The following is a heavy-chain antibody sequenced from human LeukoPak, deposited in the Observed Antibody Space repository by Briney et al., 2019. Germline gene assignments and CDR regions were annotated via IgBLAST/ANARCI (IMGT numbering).Heavy chain of an antibody. D-gene: IGHD2-21*01. CDR2: IYTSGST. CDR1: GGSFSGYY. Sequence: SETLSLTCAVYGGSFSGYYWSWIRQPPGKGLEWIGRIYTSGSTNYNPSLESRVTISVDTSRNQFSLKLSSVTAADTAVYYCARDGRLEGCGGDCYPDYWGQGTLVTVSS. V-gene: IGHV4-4*08. J-gene: IGHJ4*02. CDR3: ARDGRLEGCGGDCYPDY.